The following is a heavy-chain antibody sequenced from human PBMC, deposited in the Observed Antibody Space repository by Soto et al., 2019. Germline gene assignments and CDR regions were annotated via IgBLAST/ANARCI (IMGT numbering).Heavy chain of an antibody. Sequence: SVKVSCKASGGTFSSYAISWVRQAPGQGLEWMGGIIPIFGTANYAQKFQGRVTITADKSTSTAYMELSSLRSEDTAVYYCARDIFNGYYDSSGYHRFDYWG. D-gene: IGHD3-22*01. J-gene: IGHJ4*01. CDR1: GGTFSSYA. CDR3: ARDIFNGYYDSSGYHRFDY. CDR2: IIPIFGTA. V-gene: IGHV1-69*06.